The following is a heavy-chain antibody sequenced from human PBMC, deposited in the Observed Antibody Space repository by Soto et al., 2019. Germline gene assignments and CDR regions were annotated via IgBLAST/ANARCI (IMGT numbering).Heavy chain of an antibody. D-gene: IGHD7-27*01. V-gene: IGHV3-74*01. Sequence: EVQLVESGGGLIQPGGALRFTGTPSGFSLIHSGWNWIRKAPGKGLVGVSRINLDGSSTDYAPSVKGRFTISRDNAKNTLYLQMNSLAADDTAVYYCARGWGFTDYWGRGTLVTVSS. CDR1: GFSLIHSG. CDR3: ARGWGFTDY. CDR2: INLDGSST. J-gene: IGHJ4*02.